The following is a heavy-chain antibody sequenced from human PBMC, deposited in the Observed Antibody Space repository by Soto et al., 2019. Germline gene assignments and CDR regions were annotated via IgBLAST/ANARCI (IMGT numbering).Heavy chain of an antibody. D-gene: IGHD3-9*01. V-gene: IGHV1-69*06. Sequence: SVKVSCKASGGTFSSYAISWVRQAPGQGLEWMGGIIPIFGTANYAQKFQGRVTITADKSTSTAYMELSSLRSEDTAVYYCATGGDEGWTGSSRHYYGMDVWGQRTRGTV. CDR3: ATGGDEGWTGSSRHYYGMDV. J-gene: IGHJ6*02. CDR2: IIPIFGTA. CDR1: GGTFSSYA.